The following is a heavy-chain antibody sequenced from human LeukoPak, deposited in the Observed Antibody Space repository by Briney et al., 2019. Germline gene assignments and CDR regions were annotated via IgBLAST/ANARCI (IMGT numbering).Heavy chain of an antibody. V-gene: IGHV3-30*15. D-gene: IGHD2/OR15-2a*01. CDR3: ARLPTTATQLGSFYYMDV. Sequence: PGGSLRLSCAASGFTFSSYAMHWVRQAPGKGLEWVALISFDGSNKYYADSVKGRFTFSRDNSNNTLYLQMSSLRVEDTAVYYCARLPTTATQLGSFYYMDVWGKGTTVTVSS. CDR1: GFTFSSYA. J-gene: IGHJ6*03. CDR2: ISFDGSNK.